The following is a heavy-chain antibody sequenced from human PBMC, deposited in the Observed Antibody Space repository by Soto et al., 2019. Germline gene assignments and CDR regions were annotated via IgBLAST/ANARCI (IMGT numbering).Heavy chain of an antibody. V-gene: IGHV1-2*02. CDR3: ARESRRYYGDPAGEGFYADNWFDP. Sequence: GASVKVSCKASGYTFTGYYMHWVRQAPGQGLEWMGWINPNSGGTNYAQKFQGRVTMTRDTSISTAYMELSRLRSDDTAVYYCARESRRYYGDPAGEGFYADNWFDPWGQGTLVTVSS. J-gene: IGHJ5*02. CDR1: GYTFTGYY. D-gene: IGHD4-17*01. CDR2: INPNSGGT.